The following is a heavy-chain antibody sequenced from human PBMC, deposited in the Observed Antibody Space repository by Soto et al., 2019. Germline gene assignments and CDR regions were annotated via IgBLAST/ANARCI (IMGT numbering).Heavy chain of an antibody. CDR2: ISSSGNTV. CDR1: GFTFSSSE. Sequence: EVQLVESGGGLVQPGGSLRVSCAASGFTFSSSEMNWVRQAPGKGLEWVSYISSSGNTVYYADSVKGRFTFSRDNAKNSLYLQMNSLRAEDTAVYYCARVGRYCSGGSCYSLLDYWGQGTLVTVSS. V-gene: IGHV3-48*03. D-gene: IGHD2-15*01. CDR3: ARVGRYCSGGSCYSLLDY. J-gene: IGHJ4*02.